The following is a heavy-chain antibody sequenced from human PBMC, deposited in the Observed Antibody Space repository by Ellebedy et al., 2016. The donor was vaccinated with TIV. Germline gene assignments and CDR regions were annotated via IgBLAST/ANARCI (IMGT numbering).Heavy chain of an antibody. CDR1: GFTFSDYY. CDR2: VRKKANGYTT. D-gene: IGHD5-18*01. Sequence: GESLKISCSTSGFTFSDYYMDWVRQAPGKGPEWIGRVRKKANGYTTEYAASVKGRFIISRDDSKNSLDLQMNSLRAEDTAVYFCAKDRTPGDGYWVFDYWGQGTLVTVSS. V-gene: IGHV3-72*01. CDR3: AKDRTPGDGYWVFDY. J-gene: IGHJ4*02.